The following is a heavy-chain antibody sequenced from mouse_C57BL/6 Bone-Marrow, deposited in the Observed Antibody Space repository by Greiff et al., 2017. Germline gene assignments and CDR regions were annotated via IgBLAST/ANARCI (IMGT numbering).Heavy chain of an antibody. CDR3: AITTVYYAMDY. V-gene: IGHV2-2*01. Sequence: VMLVESGPGLVQPSQSLSITCTVSGFSLTSYGVHWVRQSPGTGLEWLGVIWSGGSTDYNAAFISRLSISKDKSKSQVFIKMNILQADDTAIYYCAITTVYYAMDYWGQGTSVTVSS. CDR1: GFSLTSYG. D-gene: IGHD1-1*01. CDR2: IWSGGST. J-gene: IGHJ4*01.